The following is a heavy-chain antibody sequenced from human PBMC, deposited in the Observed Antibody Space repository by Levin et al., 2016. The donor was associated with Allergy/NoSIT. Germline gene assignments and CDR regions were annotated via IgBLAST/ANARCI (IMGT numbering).Heavy chain of an antibody. CDR3: ARRQLWVVRYYYYYGMDV. Sequence: GESLKISCAASGFTFSDYYMSWIRQAPGKGLEWVSYISSSGSTIYYADSVKGRFTISRDNAKNSLYLQMNSLRAEDTAVYYCARRQLWVVRYYYYYGMDVWGQGTTVTVSS. CDR1: GFTFSDYY. V-gene: IGHV3-11*01. CDR2: ISSSGSTI. D-gene: IGHD5-18*01. J-gene: IGHJ6*02.